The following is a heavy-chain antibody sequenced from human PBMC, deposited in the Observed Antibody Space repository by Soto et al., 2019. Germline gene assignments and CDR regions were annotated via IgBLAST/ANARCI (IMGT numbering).Heavy chain of an antibody. CDR1: GFTFSSYS. V-gene: IGHV3-48*01. D-gene: IGHD3-3*01. Sequence: GGSLRLSCAASGFTFSSYSMNWVRQAPGKGLEWVSYISSSSSTIYYADSVKGRFTISRDNAKNSLYLQMNSLRAEDTAVYYCARETYYDFWSGYFSSTVSWSDPWGQGTLVTVSS. CDR2: ISSSSSTI. J-gene: IGHJ5*02. CDR3: ARETYYDFWSGYFSSTVSWSDP.